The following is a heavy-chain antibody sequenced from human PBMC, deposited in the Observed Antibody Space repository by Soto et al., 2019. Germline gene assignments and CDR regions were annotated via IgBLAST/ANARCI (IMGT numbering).Heavy chain of an antibody. Sequence: PSETLSLTCTVSGGPFPNGGYYWSWIRQEPGKGLEWIWYTHYSGDTSYNPSLRSRVTISTDTSKTQFSLRLRSVTSADTAVYYCARGDSQVSSVFDYWGQGMLVTVSS. D-gene: IGHD3-16*01. CDR1: GGPFPNGGYY. CDR3: ARGDSQVSSVFDY. J-gene: IGHJ4*02. V-gene: IGHV4-31*03. CDR2: THYSGDT.